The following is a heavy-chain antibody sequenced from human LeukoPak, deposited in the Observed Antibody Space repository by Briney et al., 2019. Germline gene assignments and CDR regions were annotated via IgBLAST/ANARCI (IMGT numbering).Heavy chain of an antibody. D-gene: IGHD4-17*01. CDR3: ARDRPDYGDDRNYFDY. Sequence: SVKVSCKGSGGTFISYAISWVRQAPGQGLEWMGGIINIFGTANYAQKFQCRDTITADESTSTAYMELSSLRSEDTAVYYCARDRPDYGDDRNYFDYWGQGTLVTVSS. V-gene: IGHV1-69*01. J-gene: IGHJ4*02. CDR1: GGTFISYA. CDR2: IINIFGTA.